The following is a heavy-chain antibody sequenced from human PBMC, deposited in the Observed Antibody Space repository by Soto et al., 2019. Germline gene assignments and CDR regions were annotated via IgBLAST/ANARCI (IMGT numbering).Heavy chain of an antibody. J-gene: IGHJ4*02. CDR1: GFSLTTDGVG. V-gene: IGHV2-5*01. CDR3: TRIQSTRATDY. Sequence: SGPTLVNPTQTLTLTCSVSGFSLTTDGVGVGWVRQPPGQALEWLAIIYWNDDKHHSPSLKSRLTITKETSKNQVVLTMTNMDPVDTAKYYCTRIQSTRATDYWGQGTLVTVSS. CDR2: IYWNDDK.